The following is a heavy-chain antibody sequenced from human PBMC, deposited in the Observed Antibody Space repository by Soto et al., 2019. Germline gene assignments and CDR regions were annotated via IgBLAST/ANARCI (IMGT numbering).Heavy chain of an antibody. CDR1: GFTFSTYW. Sequence: EVQLEESGGGLVRPGGSLRLSCAASGFTFSTYWMNWVRQAPGKGLEWVANLNQDGSEKYYVDSLKSRFTISRDNAKNSLYLQMNSLRAEDTAVYYCARRNSGSFCFDYWGQGTLVTVSS. CDR2: LNQDGSEK. D-gene: IGHD1-26*01. J-gene: IGHJ4*02. V-gene: IGHV3-7*03. CDR3: ARRNSGSFCFDY.